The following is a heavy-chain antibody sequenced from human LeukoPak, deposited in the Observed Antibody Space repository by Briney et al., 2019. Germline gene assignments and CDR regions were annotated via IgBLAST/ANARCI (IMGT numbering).Heavy chain of an antibody. Sequence: PGESLKISCKGSGYSFNIYWIGWVRQMPGEGLEWMGIIYPGDSETRYSPSFQGQVSISVDKSISTAYLQWSSLKASDTAMYYCARSSGIYLDWGQGTLVSVSS. D-gene: IGHD1-26*01. CDR1: GYSFNIYW. CDR2: IYPGDSET. J-gene: IGHJ4*02. CDR3: ARSSGIYLD. V-gene: IGHV5-51*01.